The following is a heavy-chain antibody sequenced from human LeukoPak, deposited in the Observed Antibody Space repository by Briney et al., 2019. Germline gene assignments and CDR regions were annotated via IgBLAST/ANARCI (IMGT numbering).Heavy chain of an antibody. Sequence: SGGSLRLSCAASGFTVSSNYMGWVRQAPGKGLEWVSVIYSGGSTYYADSVKGRFTISRDNSKNTLYLQMNSLRAEDTAVYYCARSNVDTAMAFDYWGQGTLVTVSS. CDR3: ARSNVDTAMAFDY. J-gene: IGHJ4*02. CDR2: IYSGGST. D-gene: IGHD5-18*01. CDR1: GFTVSSNY. V-gene: IGHV3-53*01.